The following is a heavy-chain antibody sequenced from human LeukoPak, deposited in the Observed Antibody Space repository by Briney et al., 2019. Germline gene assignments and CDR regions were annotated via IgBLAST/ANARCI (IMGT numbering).Heavy chain of an antibody. CDR3: ARGRQVVAAT. Sequence: VASVKVSCKASGGTFSSYAINWVRQAPGQGLEWMGGIIPIFGTANYAQKFQGRVTITTDESTSTAYMELSSLRSEDTAVYYCARGRQVVAATWGQGTLVTVSS. CDR2: IIPIFGTA. D-gene: IGHD2-15*01. J-gene: IGHJ5*02. V-gene: IGHV1-69*05. CDR1: GGTFSSYA.